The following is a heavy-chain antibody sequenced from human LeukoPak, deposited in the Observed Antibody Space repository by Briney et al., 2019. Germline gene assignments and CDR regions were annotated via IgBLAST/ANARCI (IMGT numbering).Heavy chain of an antibody. D-gene: IGHD2-15*01. CDR1: GGSISSGSYY. CDR3: ARAGWYTLDN. V-gene: IGHV4-61*02. Sequence: PSQTLSLTCTISGGSISSGSYYWSWIRQPAGRGLEWIGRIYTSGSTNYTPSLKSRVTISVDTSKNQFSLKMSSMTAADTAVYYCARAGWYTLDNWGQGTLVTVSS. J-gene: IGHJ4*02. CDR2: IYTSGST.